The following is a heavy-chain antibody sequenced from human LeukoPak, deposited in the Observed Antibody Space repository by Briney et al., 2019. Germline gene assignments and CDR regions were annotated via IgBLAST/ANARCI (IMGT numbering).Heavy chain of an antibody. V-gene: IGHV3-21*01. D-gene: IGHD4-23*01. CDR3: ASLSGNSLPGY. J-gene: IGHJ4*02. CDR1: GFTFSSYT. Sequence: GGSLRLSCAVSGFTFSSYTMNWVRQAPGKGLEWISSITTSSDYIYYADSVKGRFTISRDNAKNSLYLQMNSLRAEDTAVYYCASLSGNSLPGYWGQGTLVTVSS. CDR2: ITTSSDYI.